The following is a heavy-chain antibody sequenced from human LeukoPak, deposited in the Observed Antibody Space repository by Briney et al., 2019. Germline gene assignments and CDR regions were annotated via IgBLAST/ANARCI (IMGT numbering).Heavy chain of an antibody. V-gene: IGHV3-30*18. Sequence: GRSLRLSCAASGFTFSSYGMHWVRQAPGKGLEWVAVISYGGNSEYYADSVKGRFTISRDNSKNTLYLQMNSLRAEDTAVYYCAKDRSTYDILTGYQDNWGQGTLVTVSS. CDR2: ISYGGNSE. D-gene: IGHD3-9*01. CDR3: AKDRSTYDILTGYQDN. CDR1: GFTFSSYG. J-gene: IGHJ4*02.